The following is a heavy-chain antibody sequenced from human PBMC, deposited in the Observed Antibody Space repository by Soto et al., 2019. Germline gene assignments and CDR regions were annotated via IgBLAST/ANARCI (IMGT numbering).Heavy chain of an antibody. V-gene: IGHV4-39*01. CDR1: GDSITSNSYF. J-gene: IGHJ4*02. CDR3: ARNFSVDYFDY. Sequence: SETLSLTSTVSGDSITSNSYFWAWIRQPPGKGLEWIGSIYYSGTTYYNPSLKSRVTISVDRSKNQFSLKLSSVTAADTAVYYCARNFSVDYFDYWGQGALVTVSS. CDR2: IYYSGTT.